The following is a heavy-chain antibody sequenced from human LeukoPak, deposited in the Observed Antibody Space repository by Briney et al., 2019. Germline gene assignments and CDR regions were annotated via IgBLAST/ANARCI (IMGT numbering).Heavy chain of an antibody. CDR1: GYTFTGYY. D-gene: IGHD1-26*01. CDR3: AREGNRSSDSSASYPLDY. CDR2: INPNSGGT. Sequence: GASVKVSCKASGYTFTGYYMHWVRQAPGQGLEWMGWINPNSGGTNYAQKFQGRVTMTRDTSISTAYMELSSLRSEDTAVYYCAREGNRSSDSSASYPLDYWGQGTLVTVSS. V-gene: IGHV1-2*02. J-gene: IGHJ4*02.